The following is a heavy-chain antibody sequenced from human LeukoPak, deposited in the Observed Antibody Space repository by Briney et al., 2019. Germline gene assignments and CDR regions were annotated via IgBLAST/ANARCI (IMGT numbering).Heavy chain of an antibody. CDR2: IYYSGST. Sequence: KPSETLSLTCTVSGGSISSSSYYWGWIRQPPGKGLEWIGSIYYSGSTYYNPPLKSRVTISVDTSKNQFSLKLSSVTAADTAVYYCARISGDYYDSSGLFDYWGQGTLVTVSS. D-gene: IGHD3-22*01. J-gene: IGHJ4*02. V-gene: IGHV4-39*01. CDR3: ARISGDYYDSSGLFDY. CDR1: GGSISSSSYY.